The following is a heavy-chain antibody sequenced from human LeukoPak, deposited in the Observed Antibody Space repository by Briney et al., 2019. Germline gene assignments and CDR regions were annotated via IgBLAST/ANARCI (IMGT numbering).Heavy chain of an antibody. Sequence: SETLSLTCTVSGGSISSYYWSWTRQPPGKGLEWIGYIYYSGSTNYNPSLKSRVTISVDTSKNQFSLKMRSVTAADTAMYYCAKSGGYGLIDYWGQGTRVTVSS. J-gene: IGHJ4*02. D-gene: IGHD1-26*01. CDR1: GGSISSYY. CDR3: AKSGGYGLIDY. V-gene: IGHV4-59*08. CDR2: IYYSGST.